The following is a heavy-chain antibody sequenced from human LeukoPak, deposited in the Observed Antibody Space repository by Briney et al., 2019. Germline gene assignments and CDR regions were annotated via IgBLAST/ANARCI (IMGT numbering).Heavy chain of an antibody. CDR3: AKDRASGWCSPARSERYFQH. D-gene: IGHD6-19*01. CDR2: ISGSGGST. CDR1: GFTFSSYA. V-gene: IGHV3-23*01. J-gene: IGHJ1*01. Sequence: PGGSLRLSCAASGFTFSSYAMSWVRQAPGKGLEWVSAISGSGGSTYYADSVKGRFTISRDNSKNTLYLQMNGLRAEDTAVYYCAKDRASGWCSPARSERYFQHWGQGTLVTVSS.